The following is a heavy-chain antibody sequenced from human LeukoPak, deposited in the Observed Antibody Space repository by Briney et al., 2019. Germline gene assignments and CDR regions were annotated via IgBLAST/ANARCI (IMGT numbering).Heavy chain of an antibody. Sequence: ASVKVSCKASGYTFTSYRISWVRQAPGQGLEWMGWISAYNGNTNYAQKLQGRVTMTTDTSTSTAYMELRSLRSDDTAVYYCARAVSGSLRHNWFDPWGQGTLVTVSS. CDR3: ARAVSGSLRHNWFDP. V-gene: IGHV1-18*01. D-gene: IGHD1-26*01. CDR2: ISAYNGNT. J-gene: IGHJ5*02. CDR1: GYTFTSYR.